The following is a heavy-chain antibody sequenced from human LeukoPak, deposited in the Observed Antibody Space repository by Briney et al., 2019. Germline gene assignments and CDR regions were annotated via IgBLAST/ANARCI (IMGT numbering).Heavy chain of an antibody. Sequence: QTGGSLRLSCAASGFTFSSSTMNWVRQAPGKGLEWVSAISGSGGSTYYADSVKGRFTISRDNSKNTLYLQMNSLRAEDTAVYYCARSSIFDYWGQGTLVTVSS. CDR1: GFTFSSST. CDR3: ARSSIFDY. J-gene: IGHJ4*02. CDR2: ISGSGGST. V-gene: IGHV3-23*01.